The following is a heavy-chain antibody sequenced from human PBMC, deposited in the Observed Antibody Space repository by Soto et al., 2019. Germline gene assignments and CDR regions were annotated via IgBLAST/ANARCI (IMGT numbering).Heavy chain of an antibody. CDR2: ISSSRTNI. V-gene: IGHV3-21*04. Sequence: LRLSCEASGFTFSGYGMHWVRQAPGKGLEWVAAISSSRTNIYYADSVKGRFTISRDNAKNSLYLQMNSLRAEDTAVYYCARDGIRPPLGYGDYDGMDVWGQGTTVTVSS. CDR3: ARDGIRPPLGYGDYDGMDV. D-gene: IGHD4-17*01. CDR1: GFTFSGYG. J-gene: IGHJ6*02.